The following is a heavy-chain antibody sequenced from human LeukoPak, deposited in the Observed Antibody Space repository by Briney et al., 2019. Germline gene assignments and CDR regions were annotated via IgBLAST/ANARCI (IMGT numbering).Heavy chain of an antibody. CDR3: ARAHVEYCSSTSCLYFDY. Sequence: GGSLRLSCAASGFTFSSYGMHWVRQAPGKGLEWVAVIWYDGSNKYYADSVKGRFTISRDNSKNTLYLQMNSLRAEDTAVYYCARAHVEYCSSTSCLYFDYWGQGTLVTVSS. D-gene: IGHD2-2*01. CDR1: GFTFSSYG. J-gene: IGHJ4*02. CDR2: IWYDGSNK. V-gene: IGHV3-33*01.